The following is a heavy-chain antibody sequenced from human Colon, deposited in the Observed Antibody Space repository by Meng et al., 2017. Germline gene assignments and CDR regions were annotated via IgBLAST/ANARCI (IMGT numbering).Heavy chain of an antibody. CDR3: AGGTGWLIDY. CDR2: IKQDGSEK. CDR1: GLTFSSYW. J-gene: IGHJ4*02. D-gene: IGHD2-8*02. Sequence: GGSLRLSCTASGLTFSSYWMNWVRQAPGKGLEWVAIIKQDGSEKLYVDSVKGRFTISRDNAKNSPYLQINSLRAEDTAVYYCAGGTGWLIDYWGQGTLVTVSS. V-gene: IGHV3-7*04.